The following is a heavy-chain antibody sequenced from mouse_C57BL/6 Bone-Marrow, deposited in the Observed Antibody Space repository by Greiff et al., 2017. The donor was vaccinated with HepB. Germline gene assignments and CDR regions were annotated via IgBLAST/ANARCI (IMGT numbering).Heavy chain of an antibody. D-gene: IGHD1-1*01. CDR2: IDPSDSYT. Sequence: VQLQQPGAELVRPGASVKLSCKASGYTFTSYWMHWVKQRPGQGLEWIGVIDPSDSYTNYNQKFKGKATLTVDTSSSTAYMQLSSLTSEDAAVYYCARITTVDYAMDYWGQVTSVTVAS. CDR1: GYTFTSYW. CDR3: ARITTVDYAMDY. V-gene: IGHV1-59*01. J-gene: IGHJ4*01.